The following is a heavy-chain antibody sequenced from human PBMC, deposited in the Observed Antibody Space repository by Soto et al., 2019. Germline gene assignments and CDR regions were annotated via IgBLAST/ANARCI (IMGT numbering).Heavy chain of an antibody. CDR1: GYTFTSYY. CDR3: ARDTGATGSTPSFDY. CDR2: INPSGGST. D-gene: IGHD1-26*01. V-gene: IGHV1-46*01. Sequence: GASVKVSCKASGYTFTSYYMHWVRQAPGQGLEWMGIINPSGGSTSYAQKFQGRVTMTRDTSTSTVYMELSSLRSEDTAVYYCARDTGATGSTPSFDYWGQGTLVTVAS. J-gene: IGHJ4*02.